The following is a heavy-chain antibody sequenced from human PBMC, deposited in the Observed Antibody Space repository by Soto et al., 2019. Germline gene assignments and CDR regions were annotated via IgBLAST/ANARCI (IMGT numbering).Heavy chain of an antibody. V-gene: IGHV1-3*01. J-gene: IGHJ6*02. D-gene: IGHD6-13*01. CDR1: GYTFTSYA. CDR2: INAGNGNT. CDR3: ARAGSAYSSSWYPYYYYGMDV. Sequence: GASVKVSCKASGYTFTSYAMHWVRQAPGQRLEWMGWINAGNGNTKYSQKFQGRVTITRDTSASTAYMELSSLRSEDTAVYYCARAGSAYSSSWYPYYYYGMDVWGQGTTVTVSS.